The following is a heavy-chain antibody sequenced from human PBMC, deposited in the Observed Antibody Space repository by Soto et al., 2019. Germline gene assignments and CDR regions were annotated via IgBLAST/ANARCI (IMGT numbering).Heavy chain of an antibody. Sequence: ASVKVSCKASGYTFTGYAMHWVRQAPGQRLEWMGWINAGNGNTKYSQKFQGRVTITRDTSASTAYMELSSLRSEDTAVYYCARTNYYDTSGHPNWFDPWGQGTLVTVS. V-gene: IGHV1-3*01. CDR1: GYTFTGYA. CDR3: ARTNYYDTSGHPNWFDP. J-gene: IGHJ5*02. D-gene: IGHD3-22*01. CDR2: INAGNGNT.